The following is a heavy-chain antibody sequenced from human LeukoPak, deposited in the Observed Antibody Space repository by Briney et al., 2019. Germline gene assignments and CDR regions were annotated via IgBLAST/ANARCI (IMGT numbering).Heavy chain of an antibody. CDR1: GYTSTSYG. J-gene: IGHJ4*02. CDR2: SSAYNGNT. D-gene: IGHD2-15*01. CDR3: ARDPRYCSGGSCYSHPDY. V-gene: IGHV1-18*04. Sequence: ASVKVSCKASGYTSTSYGFSWVRQAPGQGLEWMGWSSAYNGNTNYAQKLQGRVTMTTDTSTSTAYMELRSLRSDDTAVYYCARDPRYCSGGSCYSHPDYWGQGTLVTVSS.